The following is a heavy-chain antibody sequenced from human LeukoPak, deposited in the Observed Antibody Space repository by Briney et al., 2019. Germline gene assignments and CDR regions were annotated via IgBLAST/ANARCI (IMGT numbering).Heavy chain of an antibody. CDR3: ARQADCSRTSCPSDYFDY. V-gene: IGHV4-39*01. J-gene: IGHJ4*02. CDR2: IYYSGST. CDR1: GGSISSSNYY. Sequence: SETLSLTCTVSGGSISSSNYYWGWIRQPPGKGLEWIGSIYYSGSTYYNPSLKSRVTISVDTSKKQFSLKLSSVTAADTAVYYCARQADCSRTSCPSDYFDYWGQGTLVTVSS. D-gene: IGHD2-2*01.